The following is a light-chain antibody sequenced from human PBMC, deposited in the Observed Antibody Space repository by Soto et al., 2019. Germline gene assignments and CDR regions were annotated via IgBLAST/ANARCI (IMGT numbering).Light chain of an antibody. CDR3: QQYNSYSRT. CDR1: QSISTW. CDR2: DAS. V-gene: IGKV1-5*01. Sequence: DIQMTQSPSTLCASVVYRVTVTGLASQSISTWLAWYQQKPGKAPKLLIYDASSLESGVPSRFGGGGSGTEFTLTISSLQPDDFAIYYCQQYNSYSRTFGQGTKVDIK. J-gene: IGKJ1*01.